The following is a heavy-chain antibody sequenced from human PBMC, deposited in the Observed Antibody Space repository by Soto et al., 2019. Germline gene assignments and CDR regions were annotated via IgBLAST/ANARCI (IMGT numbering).Heavy chain of an antibody. J-gene: IGHJ6*02. D-gene: IGHD2-15*01. V-gene: IGHV1-18*04. CDR1: GYTFTSYG. Sequence: RASVKVSCKASGYTFTSYGISWVRQAPGQGLEWMGWISAYNGNTNYAQKLQGRVTMTTDTSTSTAYMELRSLRSDDTAVYYCARDRVDCSGGSCYSYYYYGMDVWGQGTTVTVSS. CDR3: ARDRVDCSGGSCYSYYYYGMDV. CDR2: ISAYNGNT.